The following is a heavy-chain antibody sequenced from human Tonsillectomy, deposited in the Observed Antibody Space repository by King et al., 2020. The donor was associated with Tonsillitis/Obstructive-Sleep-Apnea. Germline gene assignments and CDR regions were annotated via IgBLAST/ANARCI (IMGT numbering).Heavy chain of an antibody. V-gene: IGHV3-30*04. CDR2: ISYDGSDK. CDR3: ARDLGGASGY. D-gene: IGHD3-10*01. J-gene: IGHJ4*02. CDR1: GFTFSSYP. Sequence: VQLVESGGGVVQPGRSLRLSCAASGFTFSSYPMHWVRQAPGKGLEWVAVISYDGSDKYYADSVKGRFTISRDNSKNTLYLQMNSLRDEDTAVYHCARDLGGASGYWGQGTLVIVSS.